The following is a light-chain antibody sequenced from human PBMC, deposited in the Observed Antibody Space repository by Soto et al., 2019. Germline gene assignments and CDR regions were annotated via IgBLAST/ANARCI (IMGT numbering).Light chain of an antibody. Sequence: QSALTQPASVSGSPGQSITLSCTGTSSDVGNYNYVSWYQQHPGKAPKLMISEVSNRPSGVSNRFSGSKSGNTASLTISGLQADDEADYYCSLYTTSSTWVFGGGTKLTVL. J-gene: IGLJ3*02. V-gene: IGLV2-14*01. CDR1: SSDVGNYNY. CDR3: SLYTTSSTWV. CDR2: EVS.